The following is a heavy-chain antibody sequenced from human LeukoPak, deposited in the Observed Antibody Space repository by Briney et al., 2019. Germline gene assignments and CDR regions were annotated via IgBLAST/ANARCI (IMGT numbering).Heavy chain of an antibody. J-gene: IGHJ6*02. Sequence: GGSLRLSCAASGLTFSSNAMSWVRQAPGKGLEWVSGIRGSGDRKFYADSVEGRFTISRDKSKSTLYLQMNGLRVEDTAIYYCVKGIRGYYYNMDVWGQGTTVTVSS. V-gene: IGHV3-23*01. CDR3: VKGIRGYYYNMDV. CDR1: GLTFSSNA. CDR2: IRGSGDRK.